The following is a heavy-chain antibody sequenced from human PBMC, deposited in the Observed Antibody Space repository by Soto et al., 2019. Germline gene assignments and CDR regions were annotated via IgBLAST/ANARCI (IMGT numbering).Heavy chain of an antibody. J-gene: IGHJ4*02. V-gene: IGHV3-23*01. D-gene: IGHD6-19*01. Sequence: EVQLLESGGGLVQPGGSLRLSCAASGFTFSTYAMAWIRQAPGKGLEWVSGISDNGGRTYYAASVKGRFTISRDNSKNTLYLQMNSLRPEDTAKYYCAKDHHTTIPVDPDYWGQATLVTVSS. CDR3: AKDHHTTIPVDPDY. CDR1: GFTFSTYA. CDR2: ISDNGGRT.